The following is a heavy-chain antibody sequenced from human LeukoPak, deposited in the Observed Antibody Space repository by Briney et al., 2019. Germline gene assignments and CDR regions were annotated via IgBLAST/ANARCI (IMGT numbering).Heavy chain of an antibody. D-gene: IGHD3-10*01. CDR1: GGSLSSYY. J-gene: IGHJ3*02. CDR2: IYYSGST. Sequence: PSETLSLTCTVPGGSLSSYYWSWIRQPPGKGLEWIGYIYYSGSTNYNPSLKSRVTISVDTSKNQFSLKLSSVTAADTAVYYCASSMVTTDAFDIWSQGTMVTVSS. CDR3: ASSMVTTDAFDI. V-gene: IGHV4-59*01.